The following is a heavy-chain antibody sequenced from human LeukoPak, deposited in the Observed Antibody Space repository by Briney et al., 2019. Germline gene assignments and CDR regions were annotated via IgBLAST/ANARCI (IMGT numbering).Heavy chain of an antibody. D-gene: IGHD3-22*01. CDR1: GFTFSSYA. Sequence: GGSLRLSCAASGFTFSSYAMSWVRQAPGKGLEWVSAISGSGGSTYYADSVKGRFTISRGNSKNTLYLQMNSLRAEDTAVYYCAKDTRITMIVVVITTYDAFDIWGQGTMVTVSS. CDR3: AKDTRITMIVVVITTYDAFDI. J-gene: IGHJ3*02. CDR2: ISGSGGST. V-gene: IGHV3-23*01.